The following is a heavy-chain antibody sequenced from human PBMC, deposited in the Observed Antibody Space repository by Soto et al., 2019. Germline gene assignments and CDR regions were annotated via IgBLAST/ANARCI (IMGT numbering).Heavy chain of an antibody. D-gene: IGHD2-2*01. Sequence: VCMRLASAACGFPFSSHAMSWVRQAPGEGLEWVSAISGRVGSTYYADSVTGRFTISRDNAKNTLYLQKNSLRAEDTAVYYCAKVEREVVLVPASYYYYGMDVWGQGTTVTVSS. CDR3: AKVEREVVLVPASYYYYGMDV. V-gene: IGHV3-23*01. J-gene: IGHJ6*02. CDR1: GFPFSSHA. CDR2: ISGRVGST.